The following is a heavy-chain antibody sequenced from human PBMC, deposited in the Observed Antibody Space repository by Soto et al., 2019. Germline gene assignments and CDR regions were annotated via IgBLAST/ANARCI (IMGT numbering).Heavy chain of an antibody. Sequence: GGFLRLSCAASGFTFSNYGMHWVRQTPGKGLGWVALILYDGSNKYYADSVKGRFTISRDNSKNTLYLQVSSLRAEDTAVYYCAKSRDAYNFYFYYGMDVWGQGTSVTVSS. J-gene: IGHJ6*02. V-gene: IGHV3-30*18. CDR2: ILYDGSNK. CDR3: AKSRDAYNFYFYYGMDV. CDR1: GFTFSNYG. D-gene: IGHD1-1*01.